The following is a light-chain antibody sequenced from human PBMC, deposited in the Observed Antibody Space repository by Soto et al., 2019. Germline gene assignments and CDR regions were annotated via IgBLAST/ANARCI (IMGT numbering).Light chain of an antibody. CDR1: SSDVGGYNY. CDR3: CSYAGSYLWV. V-gene: IGLV2-11*01. CDR2: DVS. J-gene: IGLJ3*02. Sequence: QSVLTQPRSVSGSPGQSVTISCTGTSSDVGGYNYVSWYQQHPGKAPKLMIYDVSKRPSGVPDRRSGSKSGNTASLTISGLQAEDEADYYCCSYAGSYLWVFGGGTKLTVL.